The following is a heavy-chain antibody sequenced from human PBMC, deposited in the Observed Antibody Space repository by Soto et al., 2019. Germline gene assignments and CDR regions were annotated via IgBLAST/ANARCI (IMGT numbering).Heavy chain of an antibody. CDR2: ISGDGSST. Sequence: GSLRLSFAASDFTFRSYWVHWVRQSPGKGLVWVSRISGDGSSTNYADSVKGRFTISRDNAKNTVYLQIDSLRAEDTAVYYCARSLPGTYGAFDLWGQGTMVTVSS. V-gene: IGHV3-74*01. J-gene: IGHJ3*01. CDR1: DFTFRSYW. D-gene: IGHD1-7*01. CDR3: ARSLPGTYGAFDL.